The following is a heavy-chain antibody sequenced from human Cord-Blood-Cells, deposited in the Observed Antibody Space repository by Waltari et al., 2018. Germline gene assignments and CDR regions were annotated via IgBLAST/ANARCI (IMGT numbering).Heavy chain of an antibody. CDR1: GFPFSSSA. V-gene: IGHV3-30-3*01. CDR3: ARGIPLDAGFDY. J-gene: IGHJ4*02. CDR2: ISYDGSNK. Sequence: QVQLVESGGGVVQPGRSLRPSCAASGFPFSSSAMHWSRQAPGKGLEWVAVISYDGSNKYYADSVKGRFTISRDNSKNTLYLQMNSLRAEDTAVYYCARGIPLDAGFDYWGQGTLVTVSS. D-gene: IGHD2-21*01.